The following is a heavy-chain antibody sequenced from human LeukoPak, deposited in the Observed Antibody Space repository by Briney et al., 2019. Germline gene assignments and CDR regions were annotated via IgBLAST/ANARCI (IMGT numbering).Heavy chain of an antibody. CDR1: GFTFSSYA. J-gene: IGHJ6*02. Sequence: GGSLRLSCAASGFTFSSYAMSWVRQAPGKGLEWVSGISGSGGGTYYADSVKGRFTTSRDNSKNTLHLQMNSLRAEDTAVYYCAKGLTFYSYSGMDVWGQGTTVTVSS. CDR3: AKGLTFYSYSGMDV. V-gene: IGHV3-23*01. D-gene: IGHD6-19*01. CDR2: ISGSGGGT.